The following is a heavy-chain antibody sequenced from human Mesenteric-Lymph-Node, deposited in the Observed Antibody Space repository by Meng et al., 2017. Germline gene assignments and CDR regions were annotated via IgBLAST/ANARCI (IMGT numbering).Heavy chain of an antibody. CDR3: ARRRGGSGRDC. J-gene: IGHJ4*02. V-gene: IGHV4-31*03. CDR1: GGSSSSGGYY. CDR2: IYYSGST. Sequence: QVQPQETAPELVKPSQTLSLPGTVSGGSSSSGGYYWSWSRQHPGKGLEWIGYIYYSGSTYYNPSLQSRVTMFVDTSKNQFSLMLTSVTATDTAVYYCARRRGGSGRDCWGQGTLVTVSS. D-gene: IGHD3-10*01.